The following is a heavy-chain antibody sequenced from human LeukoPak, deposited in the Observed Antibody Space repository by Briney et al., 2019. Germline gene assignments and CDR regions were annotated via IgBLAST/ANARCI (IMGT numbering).Heavy chain of an antibody. CDR1: GFTFSDYE. D-gene: IGHD6-13*01. V-gene: IGHV3-48*03. CDR3: ARGRRSSSIWYLDY. CDR2: ISSSGTTI. J-gene: IGHJ4*02. Sequence: PGGSLRLSCAASGFTFSDYELNWVRQAPGKGPEWVSYISSSGTTIYYADSVKGRFTISRDNARNSLYLQMNTLRVEDTALYYCARGRRSSSIWYLDYWGQGTLVTVSS.